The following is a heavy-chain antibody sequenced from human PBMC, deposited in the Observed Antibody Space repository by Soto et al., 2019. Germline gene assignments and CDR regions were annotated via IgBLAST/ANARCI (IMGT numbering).Heavy chain of an antibody. V-gene: IGHV1-18*04. CDR1: GYTFSSYG. Sequence: VQLVQSGAEVRKPGASVKVSCKASGYTFSSYGISWVRQAPGKGLEWMGWNSAGKGDTNYAQKFQGRVSMTTDTSTSTAYMELRSLTSDDTAVYYCARDGFTVISSGSFDYWGQGTLVTVSS. CDR2: NSAGKGDT. CDR3: ARDGFTVISSGSFDY. D-gene: IGHD1-26*01. J-gene: IGHJ4*02.